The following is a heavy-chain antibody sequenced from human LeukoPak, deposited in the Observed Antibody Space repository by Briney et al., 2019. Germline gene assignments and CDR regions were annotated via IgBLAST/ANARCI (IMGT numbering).Heavy chain of an antibody. V-gene: IGHV3-30*18. J-gene: IGHJ3*02. CDR3: AKPYSGWSDYDAFDI. Sequence: PAGGSLRLSCAASGFTFSSYGIHWVRQAPGKGLEWVAVISYDGSNKYYADSVKGRFTISRDNSKNTLYLQMNSLRAEDTAVYYCAKPYSGWSDYDAFDIWGQGTMVTVSS. D-gene: IGHD6-19*01. CDR1: GFTFSSYG. CDR2: ISYDGSNK.